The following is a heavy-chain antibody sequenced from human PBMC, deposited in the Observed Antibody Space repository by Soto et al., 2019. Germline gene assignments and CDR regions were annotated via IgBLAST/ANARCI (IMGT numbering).Heavy chain of an antibody. J-gene: IGHJ1*01. Sequence: QVQLQESGPGLVKASQTLSLTCNVSGGSISSGGYYWTWIRQHPVKGLEWIGNIHHSGSTFYNPSLKNRVSISEDTSKNQFSLKLSSVTAADTAVYFCVRGVLSWGQGTLVTVSS. CDR1: GGSISSGGYY. D-gene: IGHD3-10*01. V-gene: IGHV4-31*03. CDR2: IHHSGST. CDR3: VRGVLS.